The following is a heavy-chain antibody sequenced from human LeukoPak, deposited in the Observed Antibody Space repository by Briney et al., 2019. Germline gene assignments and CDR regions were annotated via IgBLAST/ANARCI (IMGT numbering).Heavy chain of an antibody. CDR1: GYTFTGYC. Sequence: GASVKVSCKASGYTFTGYCMHWVRQAPGQGLEWMGWINPNSGGTNYAQKFQGRVTMTRDPSISTAYMELSRLSSDDTAVYYCARDHFDFWSGYSATYFDYWGQGTLVTVSS. CDR2: INPNSGGT. D-gene: IGHD3-3*01. CDR3: ARDHFDFWSGYSATYFDY. J-gene: IGHJ4*02. V-gene: IGHV1-2*02.